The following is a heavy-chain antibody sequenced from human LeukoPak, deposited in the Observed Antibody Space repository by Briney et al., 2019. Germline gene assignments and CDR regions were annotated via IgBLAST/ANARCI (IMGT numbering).Heavy chain of an antibody. CDR1: GFTFSSYA. J-gene: IGHJ6*04. V-gene: IGHV3-64D*06. D-gene: IGHD3-10*01. CDR3: VKDKGSGSSYYYYYDMDV. Sequence: GGSLRLSCSASGFTFSSYAMHWVRQAPGKGLEYVSAISSNGGSTYYADSVKGRFTISRDNSKNTLYLQMSSLRAEDTAMYYCVKDKGSGSSYYYYYDMDVWGKGTTVTVSS. CDR2: ISSNGGST.